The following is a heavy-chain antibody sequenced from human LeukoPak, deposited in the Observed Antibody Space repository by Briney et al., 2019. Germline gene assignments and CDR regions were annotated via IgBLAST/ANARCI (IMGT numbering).Heavy chain of an antibody. CDR1: GFTFSSYA. D-gene: IGHD1-26*01. V-gene: IGHV3-30-3*01. CDR3: ARDFPRITSGSFLYYFDY. J-gene: IGHJ4*02. Sequence: GGSLRLSCAASGFTFSSYALHWVRQAPGRGLEWVAVTSYDGDNKYYADSVKGRFTMSRDKSKNTLYLQMDSLRAEDTAVYFRARDFPRITSGSFLYYFDYWGQGTLVTVSS. CDR2: TSYDGDNK.